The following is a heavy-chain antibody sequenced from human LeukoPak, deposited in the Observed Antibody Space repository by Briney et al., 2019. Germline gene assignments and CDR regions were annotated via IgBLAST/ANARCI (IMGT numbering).Heavy chain of an antibody. J-gene: IGHJ6*04. V-gene: IGHV3-23*01. D-gene: IGHD2-15*01. CDR2: ISSSGGST. Sequence: GGSLRLFCAASGFTFSSYAMSWVRQAPGKGLEWVSAISSSGGSTYYADSVKGRFTISRDNSKNTLYLQMNSLRAEDTAVYYCARWVVVAATLPYYYYYGMDVWGKGTTVTVSS. CDR3: ARWVVVAATLPYYYYYGMDV. CDR1: GFTFSSYA.